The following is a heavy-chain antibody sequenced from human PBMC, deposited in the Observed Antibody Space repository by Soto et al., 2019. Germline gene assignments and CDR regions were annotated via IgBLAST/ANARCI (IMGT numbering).Heavy chain of an antibody. CDR1: GYTFTSYY. Sequence: ASVKVSCKASGYTFTSYYMHWVRQAPGQGLEWMGIINPSGGSTSYAQKFQGRVTMTRDTSTSTVYMELSSLRSEDTAVYYCARDPTNYDILTGYQDYWGQGTLVTVP. J-gene: IGHJ4*02. D-gene: IGHD3-9*01. CDR3: ARDPTNYDILTGYQDY. V-gene: IGHV1-46*01. CDR2: INPSGGST.